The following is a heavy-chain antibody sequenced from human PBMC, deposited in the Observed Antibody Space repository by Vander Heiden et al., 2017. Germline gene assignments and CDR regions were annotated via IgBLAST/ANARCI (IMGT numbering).Heavy chain of an antibody. CDR3: AKDTLHYYDSSGYYDY. CDR2: ISWNSGSI. CDR1: GFTLNDYA. Sequence: EVQLVESGGGLVQPGRSLRLSCAASGFTLNDYAMHWVRQAPGKGLEWVSGISWNSGSIGYADSVKGRFTISRDNAKNSLYLQMNSLRAEDTALYYCAKDTLHYYDSSGYYDYWGQGTLVTVSS. V-gene: IGHV3-9*01. D-gene: IGHD3-22*01. J-gene: IGHJ4*02.